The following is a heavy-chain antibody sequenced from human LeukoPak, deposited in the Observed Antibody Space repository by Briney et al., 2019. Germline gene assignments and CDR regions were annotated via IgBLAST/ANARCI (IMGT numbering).Heavy chain of an antibody. D-gene: IGHD4-17*01. CDR1: GFTFSSYS. CDR2: ISGGADST. J-gene: IGHJ4*02. Sequence: PGGSVTVSCAASGFTFSSYSMSWLRQVPGKGLQWVSAISGGADSTYYADSVKGRFTISRDNSKNTLYLEMNSLRAEDTAVYYCAKMAVKNYYGVNWYFHYWGQGTLVSVSS. CDR3: AKMAVKNYYGVNWYFHY. V-gene: IGHV3-23*01.